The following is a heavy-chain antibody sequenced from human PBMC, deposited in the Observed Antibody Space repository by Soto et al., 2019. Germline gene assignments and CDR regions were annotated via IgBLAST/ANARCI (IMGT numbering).Heavy chain of an antibody. CDR1: GFPFSSRA. Sequence: GGSLRLSCVASGFPFSSRALHWVRQAPGKGLDWVGLISYDGSDQYYAESVKGRFTISRDNSKNTVYLQMNSLRPEDTAVYYCARDHHPLISMIRGVIPNYFDSWGQGSLVTVSS. V-gene: IGHV3-30-3*01. CDR2: ISYDGSDQ. CDR3: ARDHHPLISMIRGVIPNYFDS. D-gene: IGHD3-10*01. J-gene: IGHJ4*02.